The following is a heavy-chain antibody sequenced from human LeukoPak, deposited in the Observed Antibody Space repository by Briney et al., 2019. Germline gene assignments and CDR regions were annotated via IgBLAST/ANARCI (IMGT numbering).Heavy chain of an antibody. CDR1: GGSSSGYY. J-gene: IGHJ5*02. CDR2: INHSGST. Sequence: SETLSLTCAVYGGSSSGYYWSWIRQPPGKGLEWIGEINHSGSTNYNPSLKSRVTISVDTSKNQFSLKLSSVTAADTAVYYCARGLLTGYSSSWYVGSYNWFDPWGQGTLVTVSS. V-gene: IGHV4-34*01. CDR3: ARGLLTGYSSSWYVGSYNWFDP. D-gene: IGHD6-13*01.